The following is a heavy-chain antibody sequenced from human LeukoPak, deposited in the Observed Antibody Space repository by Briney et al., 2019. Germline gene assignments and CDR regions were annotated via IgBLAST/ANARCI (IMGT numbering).Heavy chain of an antibody. Sequence: GALRLFLGSAWIRLGSFSNALGPQGSRPGLGLGALIWHDGSHKFYSNSVRGQFTISRDNSKNTVYLQMNNLRPDDTAVYYCAREIFGSGSYPDFWGQGTLVTVSS. CDR3: AREIFGSGSYPDF. J-gene: IGHJ4*02. CDR1: IRLGSFS. D-gene: IGHD3-10*01. CDR2: IWHDGSHK. V-gene: IGHV3-33*01.